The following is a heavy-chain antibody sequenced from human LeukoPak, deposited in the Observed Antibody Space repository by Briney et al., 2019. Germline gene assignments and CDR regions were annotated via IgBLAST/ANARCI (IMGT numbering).Heavy chain of an antibody. CDR1: GGSISSGDYY. CDR3: AGYCSGGSCYYFDY. CDR2: IYYSGST. D-gene: IGHD2-15*01. V-gene: IGHV4-30-4*01. J-gene: IGHJ4*02. Sequence: PSQTLSLTCTVSGGSISSGDYYWSWIRQPPGKGLEWTGYIYYSGSTYYNPSLKSRVTISVDTSKNQFSLKLSSVTAADTAVYYCAGYCSGGSCYYFDYWGQGTLVTVSS.